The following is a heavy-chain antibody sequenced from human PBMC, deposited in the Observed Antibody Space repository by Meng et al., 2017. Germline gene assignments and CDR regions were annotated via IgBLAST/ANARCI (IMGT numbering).Heavy chain of an antibody. V-gene: IGHV1-69*01. CDR2: IIPIFGTA. CDR1: GGPSGSCA. D-gene: IGHD7-27*01. J-gene: IGHJ4*02. CDR3: ASNDGTGDRTGGDY. Sequence: VQSGGEGRRPGSPVRSRCNAAGGPSGSCAISWWSQAPGQGREWMGGIIPIFGTANYAQKFQGRVRITADESTSTAYMELSSLRSEDTAVYYCASNDGTGDRTGGDYWGQGTLVTVSS.